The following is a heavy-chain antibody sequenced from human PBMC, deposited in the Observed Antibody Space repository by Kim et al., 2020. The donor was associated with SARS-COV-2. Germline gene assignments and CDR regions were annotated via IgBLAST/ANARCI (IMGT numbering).Heavy chain of an antibody. J-gene: IGHJ5*02. Sequence: SETLSLTCAVSGGSISSSNWWSWVRQPPGKGLEWIGEIYHSGSTNYNPSLKSRVTISVDKSKNQFSLKLSSVTAADTAVYYCARGWIQLSTGDREEYNWFDPWGQGTLVTVSS. D-gene: IGHD5-18*01. CDR3: ARGWIQLSTGDREEYNWFDP. CDR1: GGSISSSNW. CDR2: IYHSGST. V-gene: IGHV4-4*02.